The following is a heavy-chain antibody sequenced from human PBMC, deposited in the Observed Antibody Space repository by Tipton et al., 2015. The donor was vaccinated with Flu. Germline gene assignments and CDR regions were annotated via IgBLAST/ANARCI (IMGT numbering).Heavy chain of an antibody. V-gene: IGHV4-59*01. CDR1: GGSISSYY. Sequence: TLSLTCTVSGGSISSYYWSWIWQPPGKGLEWIGYIYYSGSTNYNPSLKSRVTISVDTSKNQFSLKLSSVTAADTAVYYCARVYYDSSGYTDAFDIWGQGTMVTVSS. CDR2: IYYSGST. D-gene: IGHD3-22*01. J-gene: IGHJ3*02. CDR3: ARVYYDSSGYTDAFDI.